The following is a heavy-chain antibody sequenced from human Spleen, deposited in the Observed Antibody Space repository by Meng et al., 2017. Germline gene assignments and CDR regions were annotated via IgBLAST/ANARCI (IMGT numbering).Heavy chain of an antibody. CDR3: ASNTHG. CDR2: INWNGGST. CDR1: GFTFDDYG. Sequence: GESLKISCAASGFTFDDYGMSWVRQAPGKGLEWVSGINWNGGSTGYADSVKGRFTISRDNAKNSLYLQMNSLRVEDTAGYFCASNTHGWGQGTLVTVSS. J-gene: IGHJ4*02. V-gene: IGHV3-20*04.